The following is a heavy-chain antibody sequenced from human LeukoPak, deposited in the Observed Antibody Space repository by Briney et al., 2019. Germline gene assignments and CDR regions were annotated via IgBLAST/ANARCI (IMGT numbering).Heavy chain of an antibody. CDR2: ISGSGGST. CDR3: AKVYCSGGSCYPPRWFDP. J-gene: IGHJ5*02. Sequence: GGSLRLSCAASGFTFSSYAMSWVRQAPGQGLEWVSAISGSGGSTYYADSVKGRFTISRDNSKNTLYLQMNSLRAEDTAVYYCAKVYCSGGSCYPPRWFDPWGQGTLVTVSS. CDR1: GFTFSSYA. D-gene: IGHD2-15*01. V-gene: IGHV3-23*01.